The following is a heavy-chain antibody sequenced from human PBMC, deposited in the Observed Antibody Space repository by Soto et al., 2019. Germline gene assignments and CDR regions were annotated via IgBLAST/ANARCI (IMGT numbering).Heavy chain of an antibody. CDR3: ARDLGDILTGYSTVGWFDP. CDR1: GGSISSGDYY. V-gene: IGHV4-30-4*01. J-gene: IGHJ5*02. Sequence: SETLSLTCTVSGGSISSGDYYWSWIRQPPGKGLEWIGYIYYSGSTYYNPSPKSRVTISVDTSKNQFSLKLSSVTAADTAVYYCARDLGDILTGYSTVGWFDPWGQGTLVTVSS. D-gene: IGHD3-9*01. CDR2: IYYSGST.